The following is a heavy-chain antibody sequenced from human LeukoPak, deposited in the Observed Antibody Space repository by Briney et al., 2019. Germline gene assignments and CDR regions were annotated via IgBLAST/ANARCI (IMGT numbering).Heavy chain of an antibody. CDR2: IYYSGST. Sequence: KSSETLSLTCSVSGGSISSYYWSWIRQPPGKGLEWIGYIYYSGSTNYNPSLKSRVTISVDTSKNQFSLKLSSVTAADTAVYYCARVSIAAGNYYYYYMDVWGKGTTVTVSS. V-gene: IGHV4-59*01. J-gene: IGHJ6*03. CDR1: GGSISSYY. D-gene: IGHD6-6*01. CDR3: ARVSIAAGNYYYYYMDV.